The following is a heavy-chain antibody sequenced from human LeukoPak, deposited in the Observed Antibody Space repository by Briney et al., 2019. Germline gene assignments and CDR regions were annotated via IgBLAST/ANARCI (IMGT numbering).Heavy chain of an antibody. V-gene: IGHV5-51*01. D-gene: IGHD6-6*01. CDR2: IYPGDSDA. Sequence: GESLKISRKGSGYTFASYWIGWVRQMPGKGLEWMGIIYPGDSDARYSASFQGQVTISADKSTSTAYLQWSSLKASDTAKYYCARHTKYSTSSRVFDYWGQGTLVTVSS. J-gene: IGHJ4*02. CDR3: ARHTKYSTSSRVFDY. CDR1: GYTFASYW.